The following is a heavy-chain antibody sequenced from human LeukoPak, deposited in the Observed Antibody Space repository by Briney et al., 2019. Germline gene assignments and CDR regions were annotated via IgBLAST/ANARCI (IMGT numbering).Heavy chain of an antibody. CDR3: ARDSADIVVVPAAMRRFDY. CDR2: IIPIFGTA. V-gene: IGHV1-69*05. J-gene: IGHJ4*02. CDR1: GGTFSSYA. Sequence: ASVKVSCKASGGTFSSYAISWVRQAPGQGLEWMGRIIPIFGTANYAQKFQGRVTITTDESTSTAYMELSSLRTEDTAVYYCARDSADIVVVPAAMRRFDYWGQGTLVTVSP. D-gene: IGHD2-2*01.